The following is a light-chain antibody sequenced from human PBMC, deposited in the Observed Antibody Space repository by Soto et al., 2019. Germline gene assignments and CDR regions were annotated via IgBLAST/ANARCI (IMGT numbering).Light chain of an antibody. CDR1: QSIGGW. CDR3: QQCHSFPVT. CDR2: KAS. V-gene: IGKV1-5*03. J-gene: IGKJ4*01. Sequence: DIQMTQSPSTLSASVGDRVTITCRASQSIGGWLAWYQQKPGKAPNLLVYKASTLKSGVPSRFSGSGSGPDFTLIISYLQPDDLATYYSQQCHSFPVTFGVGTKVEIK.